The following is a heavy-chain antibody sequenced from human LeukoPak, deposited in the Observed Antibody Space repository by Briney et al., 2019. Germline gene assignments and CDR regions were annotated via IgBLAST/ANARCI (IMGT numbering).Heavy chain of an antibody. J-gene: IGHJ6*03. V-gene: IGHV4-34*01. CDR1: VGSHSGYY. CDR2: INHSGST. CDR3: AREPRRWHNYYYYMDV. D-gene: IGHD2-21*01. Sequence: PSETLSLTCAVSVGSHSGYYWTWIRQPPGKGLEWIGEINHSGSTNYNPSLQSRVTISVDTSKNQFSLKLNSVTAADTAVYYCAREPRRWHNYYYYMDVWGKGTTVTVSS.